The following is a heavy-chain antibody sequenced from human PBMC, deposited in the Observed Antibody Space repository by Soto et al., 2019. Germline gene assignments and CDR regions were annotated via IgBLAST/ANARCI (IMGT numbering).Heavy chain of an antibody. CDR2: IWFDGSNK. CDR1: GFTFSSYG. D-gene: IGHD3-10*01. Sequence: QVQLVESGGGVVQPGRSLRLSCAASGFTFSSYGMHRVRQAPGKGLEWVAVIWFDGSNKYYADSVKGRFTISRDNSKNTLYLQMNSLRAEDTAVYYCARGRRYYYGSGSSSPFDYWGQGTLVTVSS. J-gene: IGHJ4*02. V-gene: IGHV3-33*01. CDR3: ARGRRYYYGSGSSSPFDY.